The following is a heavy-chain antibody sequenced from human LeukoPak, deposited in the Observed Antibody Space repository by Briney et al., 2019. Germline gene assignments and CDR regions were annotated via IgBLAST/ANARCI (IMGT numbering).Heavy chain of an antibody. CDR2: IYYSGST. V-gene: IGHV4-59*01. CDR1: GGSISSYY. Sequence: SETLSLTCTVSGGSISSYYWSWIRQPPGKGLEWIGYIYYSGSTNYNPSLKSRVTISVDTSKNQFSLKLSSVTAAYTAVYYCARDDAGASDYWGQGTLVTVSS. CDR3: ARDDAGASDY. J-gene: IGHJ4*02. D-gene: IGHD1-26*01.